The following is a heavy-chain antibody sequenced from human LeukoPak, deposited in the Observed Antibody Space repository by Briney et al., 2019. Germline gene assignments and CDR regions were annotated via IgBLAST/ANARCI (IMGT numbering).Heavy chain of an antibody. V-gene: IGHV3-33*01. CDR1: GFTFSSYG. Sequence: GGSLRLSCAASGFTFSSYGMHWVRQVPGKGLEGVAVIWYDGSNKYYADSVKGRFTISRDNSKNTLYLQMNSLRAEDTAVYYCATPGGSSSVDDYYFDYWGQGTLVTVSS. J-gene: IGHJ4*02. CDR3: ATPGGSSSVDDYYFDY. CDR2: IWYDGSNK. D-gene: IGHD6-19*01.